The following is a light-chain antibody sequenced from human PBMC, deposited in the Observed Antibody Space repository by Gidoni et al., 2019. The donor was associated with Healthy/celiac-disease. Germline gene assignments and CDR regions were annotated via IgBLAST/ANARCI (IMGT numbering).Light chain of an antibody. Sequence: NFMLTQPHSVSESPGKTVTISCTRSSGSIASNYVQWYQQRPGSSPTTVIYEDNQRTSGVPDRFSGSIDSSSNSASLTISGLKTEDEADYYCQSYDSSNEWVFGGGTKLTVL. CDR1: SGSIASNY. CDR2: EDN. J-gene: IGLJ3*02. CDR3: QSYDSSNEWV. V-gene: IGLV6-57*01.